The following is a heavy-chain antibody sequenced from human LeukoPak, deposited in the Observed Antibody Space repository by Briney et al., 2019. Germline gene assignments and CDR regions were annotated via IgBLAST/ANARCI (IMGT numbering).Heavy chain of an antibody. J-gene: IGHJ4*02. CDR2: IKQDGSEK. CDR3: ARDMGHYYGSGSYWDY. D-gene: IGHD3-10*01. V-gene: IGHV3-7*01. Sequence: GGSLTLSCAASGFTFSNYWMTWVRQGPGEGLEWVANIKQDGSEKYYVDSVKGRFTISRDNAKNSLYLQMNSLRAEDTAVYYCARDMGHYYGSGSYWDYWGQGTLVTVSS. CDR1: GFTFSNYW.